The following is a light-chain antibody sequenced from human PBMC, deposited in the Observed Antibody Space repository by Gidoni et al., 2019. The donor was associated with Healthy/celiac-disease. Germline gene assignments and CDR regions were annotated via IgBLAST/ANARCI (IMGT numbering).Light chain of an antibody. V-gene: IGLV1-44*01. CDR1: SSTIVSNP. CDR3: AAWDDSLNGVV. CDR2: SNN. J-gene: IGLJ2*01. Sequence: QSVLTQPPSASGTPGQRVTISCSGSSSTIVSNPVNWYQQLPGTAPKLLIYSNNQRPSGVPDRFSGSKSGTSASLAISGLQSEDEADYYCAAWDDSLNGVVFGGGTKLTVL.